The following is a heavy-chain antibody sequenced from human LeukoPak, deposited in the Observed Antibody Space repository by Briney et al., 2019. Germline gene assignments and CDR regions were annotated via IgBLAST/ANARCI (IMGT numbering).Heavy chain of an antibody. J-gene: IGHJ1*01. V-gene: IGHV4-31*03. CDR3: ARAGGYGSGPGY. Sequence: SETLSLTCTVSGGSISSGGYYWGWVRQYPGKGLGWIGYIYYSGSTYYNPSLKSRVTISVDTPKNQFSLRLSSVTAADTAVYYCARAGGYGSGPGYWGQGTLVTVSS. CDR1: GGSISSGGYY. D-gene: IGHD3-10*01. CDR2: IYYSGST.